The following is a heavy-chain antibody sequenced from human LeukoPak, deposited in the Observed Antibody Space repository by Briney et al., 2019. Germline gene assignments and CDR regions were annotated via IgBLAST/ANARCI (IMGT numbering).Heavy chain of an antibody. V-gene: IGHV5-51*01. CDR3: ARPPLYDSSGYYYFGAFDI. D-gene: IGHD3-22*01. CDR2: IYPGDSDT. Sequence: GESLKISCKGSGYSFTSYWIGWVRQMPGKGLEWMGIIYPGDSDTRYSPSFQGQVTISADKSISTAYLQWSSLKASDTAMYYCARPPLYDSSGYYYFGAFDIWGQGTMVIVSS. CDR1: GYSFTSYW. J-gene: IGHJ3*02.